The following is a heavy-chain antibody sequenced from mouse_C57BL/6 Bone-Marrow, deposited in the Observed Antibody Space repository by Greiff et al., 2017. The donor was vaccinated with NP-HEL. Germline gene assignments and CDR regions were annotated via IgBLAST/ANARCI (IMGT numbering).Heavy chain of an antibody. CDR1: GYTFTSYW. J-gene: IGHJ1*03. CDR2: IYPGSGST. CDR3: ARSDYGSSYWYFDV. Sequence: VQLQQPGAELVKPGASVKMSCKASGYTFTSYWITWVKQRPGQGLERIGDIYPGSGSTNYNEKFKSKATLTVDTSSSTAYMQLSSLTSEDSAVYYCARSDYGSSYWYFDVWGTGTTVTVSS. V-gene: IGHV1-55*01. D-gene: IGHD1-1*01.